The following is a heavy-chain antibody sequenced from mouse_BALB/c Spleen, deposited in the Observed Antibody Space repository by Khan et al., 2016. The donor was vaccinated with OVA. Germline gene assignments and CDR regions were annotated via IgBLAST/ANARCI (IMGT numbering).Heavy chain of an antibody. V-gene: IGHV5-9-1*01. CDR2: ISTGGRKI. CDR3: AGSITPVVAFYY. CDR1: GLTFSSSA. D-gene: IGHD1-1*01. J-gene: IGHJ2*01. Sequence: EVELVESGGGLVKPGGSLKLSCAASGLTFSSSAMSWVRQTPEKRLEWVATISTGGRKIYYADSVKGRSTISRDNAKNNLSLQMSSLRAEGTAMYYCAGSITPVVAFYYWGQGTTLTVSS.